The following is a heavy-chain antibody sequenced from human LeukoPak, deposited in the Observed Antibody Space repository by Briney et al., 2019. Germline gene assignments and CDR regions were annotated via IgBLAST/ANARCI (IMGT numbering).Heavy chain of an antibody. CDR1: GGSISSGGYY. CDR3: ASGPDFWSGYYCDY. CDR2: IYHSGST. Sequence: PSETLSLTCTVSGGSISSGGYYWSWIRQPPGKGLEWIGYIYHSGSTYYNPSLKSRVTISVDRSKNQFSLKLSSVTAADTAVYYCASGPDFWSGYYCDYWGQGTLVTVSS. V-gene: IGHV4-30-2*01. D-gene: IGHD3-3*01. J-gene: IGHJ4*02.